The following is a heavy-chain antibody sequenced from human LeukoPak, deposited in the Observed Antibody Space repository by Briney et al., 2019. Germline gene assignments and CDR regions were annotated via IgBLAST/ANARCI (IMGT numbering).Heavy chain of an antibody. V-gene: IGHV4-59*08. CDR2: IYYSGST. CDR3: ASTIVVTAYAFDI. D-gene: IGHD2-21*02. Sequence: SETLSLTCTGSGGSISSYYWSWIRQPPGKGLEWIGYIYYSGSTNYNPSLKSRVTISVDTSKNQFSLKLSSVTAADTAVYYCASTIVVTAYAFDIWGQGTMVTVSS. J-gene: IGHJ3*02. CDR1: GGSISSYY.